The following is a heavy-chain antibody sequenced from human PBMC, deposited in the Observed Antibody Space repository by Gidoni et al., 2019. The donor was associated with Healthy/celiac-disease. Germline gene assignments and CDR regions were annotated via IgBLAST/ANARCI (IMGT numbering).Heavy chain of an antibody. CDR3: AKNWNYESGEWFDP. V-gene: IGHV3-23*01. CDR1: GFTFSSYA. D-gene: IGHD1-7*01. CDR2: ISGSGGST. Sequence: EVHLLESRGGLVQPGGSLRLPCAASGFTFSSYAMSWVRQAPGKGLEWVSAISGSGGSTYYADSVKGRFTISRDNSKNTLYLQKNSLRAEDTAVYYWAKNWNYESGEWFDPWGQGTLVTVSS. J-gene: IGHJ5*02.